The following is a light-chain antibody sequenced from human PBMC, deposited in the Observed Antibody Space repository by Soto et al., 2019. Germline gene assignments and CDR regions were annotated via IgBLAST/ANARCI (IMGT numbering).Light chain of an antibody. J-gene: IGLJ3*02. CDR1: RSDVGNYNL. CDR2: EVN. CDR3: CSYAGSDTWA. Sequence: QSALTQPASVSGSPGQSITISCTGTRSDVGNYNLVSWYQQHPGKAPKLMIYEVNKRPSGVSNRVSGSKSGNTASLTISGLQAEDEADDYCCSYAGSDTWAFGGGTKVTVL. V-gene: IGLV2-23*02.